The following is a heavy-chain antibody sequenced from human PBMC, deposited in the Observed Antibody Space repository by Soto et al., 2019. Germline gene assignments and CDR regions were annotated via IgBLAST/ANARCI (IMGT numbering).Heavy chain of an antibody. CDR2: INAGNGNT. Sequence: ASVKVSCKASGYTFTSYAMHWVRQAPGQRLEWMGWINAGNGNTKYSQKFKGRVTITRDTSASTAYMELSSLRSEDTAVYYCPIAHHSYYVFCGGYMGEGSDSCMDFWDQGTTDSV. CDR1: GYTFTSYA. CDR3: PIAHHSYYVFCGGYMGEGSDSCMDF. D-gene: IGHD2-21*01. J-gene: IGHJ6*02. V-gene: IGHV1-3*01.